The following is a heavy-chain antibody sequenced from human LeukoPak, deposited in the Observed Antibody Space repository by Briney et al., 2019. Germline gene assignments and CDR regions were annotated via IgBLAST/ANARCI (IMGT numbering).Heavy chain of an antibody. CDR3: ARHTKPCSGGSCNFDF. CDR1: GGSLNSSPNR. Sequence: TSETLSLTCSVSGGSLNSSPNRWGWIRQPPGQGLEWIGSISYTGGTYYNPSLKSRVTVSLDTPKKQFSLRLSSVTPADTAVYYCARHTKPCSGGSCNFDFWGQGSLVTVSS. V-gene: IGHV4-39*01. J-gene: IGHJ4*02. CDR2: ISYTGGT. D-gene: IGHD2-15*01.